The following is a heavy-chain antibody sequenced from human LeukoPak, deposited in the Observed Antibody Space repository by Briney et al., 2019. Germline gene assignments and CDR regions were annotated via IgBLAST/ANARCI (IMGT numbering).Heavy chain of an antibody. Sequence: PGGSLRLSCAASGFTFSSDWMHWVRQAPGKGLVWVSRIKSDGSTRYADSVKGRFTVSRDNAKNTVSLQMNSLRAEDTGVYYCARAPSEIGGYYPEYFRHWGQGTLVIVSS. CDR3: ARAPSEIGGYYPEYFRH. D-gene: IGHD3-22*01. CDR1: GFTFSSDW. J-gene: IGHJ1*01. CDR2: IKSDGST. V-gene: IGHV3-74*01.